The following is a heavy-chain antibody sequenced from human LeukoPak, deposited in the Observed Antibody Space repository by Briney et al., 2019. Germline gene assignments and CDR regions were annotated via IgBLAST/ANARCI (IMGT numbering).Heavy chain of an antibody. Sequence: SETLSLTCTVSGASINNYYWSWIRQPPGKGLEWIGYIYYSGSTSYNTSLKSRVTISVDTSKNQFSLNLSSVTAADTAVYYCARHGSYHLNFDYWGLGTLVTVSS. CDR3: ARHGSYHLNFDY. CDR1: GASINNYY. D-gene: IGHD1-26*01. V-gene: IGHV4-59*08. CDR2: IYYSGST. J-gene: IGHJ4*02.